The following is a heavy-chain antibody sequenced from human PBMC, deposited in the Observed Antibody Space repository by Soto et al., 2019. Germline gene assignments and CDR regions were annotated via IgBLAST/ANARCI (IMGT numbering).Heavy chain of an antibody. D-gene: IGHD5-12*01. Sequence: QVQLVQSGAEVKKPGASVKVSCKASGYTFTIYDINGVRQATGQGLEWMGWMNPNSGNTVYAQKFQGRVTMTRTTPISTAYMELSSLRSEDTAVYYCARGYSGYDQRYCMDVWGHGTTVTVSS. CDR1: GYTFTIYD. CDR3: ARGYSGYDQRYCMDV. V-gene: IGHV1-8*01. CDR2: MNPNSGNT. J-gene: IGHJ6*02.